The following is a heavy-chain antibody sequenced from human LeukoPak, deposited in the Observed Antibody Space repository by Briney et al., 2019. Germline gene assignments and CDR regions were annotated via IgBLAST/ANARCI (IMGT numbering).Heavy chain of an antibody. V-gene: IGHV1-24*01. CDR2: FGPEDGET. Sequence: ASVKVSCKVSGYTLTELSMHWVRQAPGKGLEWMGGFGPEDGETIYAQKFQGRVTMTRNTSISTAYMELSSLRSEDTAVYYCATTMVRGVPGYWGQGTLVTVSS. CDR3: ATTMVRGVPGY. J-gene: IGHJ4*02. D-gene: IGHD3-10*01. CDR1: GYTLTELS.